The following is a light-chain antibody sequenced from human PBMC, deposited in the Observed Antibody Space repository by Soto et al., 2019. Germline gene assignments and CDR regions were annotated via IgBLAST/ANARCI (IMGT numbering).Light chain of an antibody. Sequence: IQLPQTPSSLSASVGDRVTITCRASQGISSYLAWYQQKPGKAPKLLIYAASTLQSGVPSRFSGSGSGTEFTLTISSLQPEDFATYYCQQLNSYRLTFGGGTKVDIK. CDR2: AAS. J-gene: IGKJ4*01. CDR3: QQLNSYRLT. V-gene: IGKV1-9*01. CDR1: QGISSY.